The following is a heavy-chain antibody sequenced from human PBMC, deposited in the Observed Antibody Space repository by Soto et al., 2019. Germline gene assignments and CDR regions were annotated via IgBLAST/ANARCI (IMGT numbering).Heavy chain of an antibody. CDR1: GFTFSSYA. CDR2: ISGSGGST. D-gene: IGHD3-10*01. J-gene: IGHJ6*02. V-gene: IGHV3-23*01. CDR3: AKDSQEWFGELPVREGMDV. Sequence: TGGSLRLSCAASGFTFSSYAMSWVRQAPGKGLEWVSAISGSGGSTYYADSVKGRFTISRDNSKNTLYLQMNSLRAEDTAVYYCAKDSQEWFGELPVREGMDVWGQGTTVTVSS.